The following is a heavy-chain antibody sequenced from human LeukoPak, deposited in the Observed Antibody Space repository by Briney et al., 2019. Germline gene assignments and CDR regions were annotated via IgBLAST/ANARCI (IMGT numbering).Heavy chain of an antibody. CDR3: ARPAFSMIGSDAFDI. D-gene: IGHD3-22*01. CDR2: IYYSGST. J-gene: IGHJ3*02. V-gene: IGHV4-59*08. Sequence: SETLSLTCTVSGGSISSYYSSWIRQPPGKGLEWIGYIYYSGSTNYNPSLKSRVTISVDTSKNQFSLKLSSVTAADTAVYYCARPAFSMIGSDAFDIWGQGTMVTVSS. CDR1: GGSISSYY.